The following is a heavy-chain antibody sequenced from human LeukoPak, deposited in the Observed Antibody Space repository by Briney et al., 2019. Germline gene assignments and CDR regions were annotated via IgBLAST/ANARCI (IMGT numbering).Heavy chain of an antibody. CDR3: ARGVLRFLEWRENWFDP. Sequence: SETLSLTCTVSGGSISSYYWSGIRQPAGKGLEWIGRIYTSGSTNYNPSLKSRVTMSVDTSKNQFSLKLSSVTAADTAVYYCARGVLRFLEWRENWFDPWGQGTLVTVSS. J-gene: IGHJ5*02. CDR1: GGSISSYY. D-gene: IGHD3-3*01. V-gene: IGHV4-4*07. CDR2: IYTSGST.